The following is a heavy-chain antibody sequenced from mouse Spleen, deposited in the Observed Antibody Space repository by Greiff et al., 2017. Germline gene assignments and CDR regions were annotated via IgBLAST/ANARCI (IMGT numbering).Heavy chain of an antibody. D-gene: IGHD1-1*02. Sequence: QVQLQQSGPGLVPPSQSLSITCTVSGFSLTSYGVHWVRPSSGKGLVWLGVIWSGGSTDSNAAFISRLSISQDNSNSPVFYKMRSMQADDTARYDCARKPQRWGGVAYWGQGTLVTVSA. CDR1: GFSLTSYG. J-gene: IGHJ3*01. CDR3: ARKPQRWGGVAY. V-gene: IGHV2-4-1*01. CDR2: IWSGGST.